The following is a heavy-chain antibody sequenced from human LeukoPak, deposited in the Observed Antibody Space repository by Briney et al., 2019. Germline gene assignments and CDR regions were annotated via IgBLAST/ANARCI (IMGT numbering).Heavy chain of an antibody. J-gene: IGHJ5*01. Sequence: GGSLRLSCAASGFAFSNFAIHWVRQAPGKGLEWVAVVSYEGTIKYCSDSAKGRFTISRDNSNSLISLQMNDLTTEDTAVYYCAREKFDSWGQGTLVTVSS. CDR2: VSYEGTIK. V-gene: IGHV3-30*14. CDR3: AREKFDS. CDR1: GFAFSNFA.